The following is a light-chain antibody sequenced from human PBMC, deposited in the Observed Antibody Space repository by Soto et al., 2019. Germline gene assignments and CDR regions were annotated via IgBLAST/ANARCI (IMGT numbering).Light chain of an antibody. CDR3: QQYGSSPIT. J-gene: IGKJ5*01. CDR1: QSVSSSY. CDR2: DTS. Sequence: VLTQSPATLSLSPGERGSLSCRASQSVSSSYVAWYQHKPGLAPRLLIHDTSSRAIGIPDRLSGSKSGTNFTLTIRRMETEDVGMYYCQQYGSSPITFGQGTRLEIK. V-gene: IGKV3D-20*01.